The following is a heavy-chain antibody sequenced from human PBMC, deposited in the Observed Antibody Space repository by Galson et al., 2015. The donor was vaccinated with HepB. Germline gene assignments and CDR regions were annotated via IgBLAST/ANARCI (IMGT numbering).Heavy chain of an antibody. CDR1: GFTFTTSA. J-gene: IGHJ6*02. CDR2: IVVGSGNT. V-gene: IGHV1-58*02. CDR3: VANLDTYCSGGRCYNVGDYYSMDV. Sequence: SVKVSCKASGFTFTTSAMQWVRQARGQRLEWIGWIVVGSGNTNYAQKFQERVTISRDMSTNTAYMELSSLRSEDTAVYYCVANLDTYCSGGRCYNVGDYYSMDVWGQGTTVTVSS. D-gene: IGHD2-15*01.